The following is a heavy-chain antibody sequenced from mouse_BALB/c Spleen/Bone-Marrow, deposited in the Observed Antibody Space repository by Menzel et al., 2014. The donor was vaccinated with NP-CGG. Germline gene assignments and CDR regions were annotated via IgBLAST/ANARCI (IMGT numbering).Heavy chain of an antibody. CDR1: GFTFSDYY. CDR2: ISNGGGST. Sequence: EVQLVESGGGLVQPGGSLKLSCATSGFTFSDYYMYWVRQTPEKRLEWVAYISNGGGSTYYPDTVKGRFTISRDNAKNTLYLQMRRLKSEDTATYYCARDNYDETWFAYWGQGTLVTVSA. D-gene: IGHD2-12*01. J-gene: IGHJ3*01. V-gene: IGHV5-12*02. CDR3: ARDNYDETWFAY.